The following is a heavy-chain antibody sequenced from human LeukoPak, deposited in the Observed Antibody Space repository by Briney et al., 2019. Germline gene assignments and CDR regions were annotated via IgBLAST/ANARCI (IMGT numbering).Heavy chain of an antibody. CDR2: IIPIFRTA. J-gene: IGHJ6*03. V-gene: IGHV1-69*05. CDR1: GGTFSSYA. D-gene: IGHD3-10*01. CDR3: ATRQSRSNYYGSASYYNWGSVYYYYYMDV. Sequence: SVKVSCKASGGTFSSYAISWVRQAPGQGLEWMGGIIPIFRTAKCAQKFQGRVTITTDESTSTAYMELSSLRSEDTAVYYCATRQSRSNYYGSASYYNWGSVYYYYYMDVWGKGTTVTVSS.